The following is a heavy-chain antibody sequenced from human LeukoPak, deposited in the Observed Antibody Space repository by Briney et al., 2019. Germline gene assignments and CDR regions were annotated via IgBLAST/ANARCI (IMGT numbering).Heavy chain of an antibody. CDR2: IRYDGSNK. CDR3: AKQPGSGGRRGYYYMDV. J-gene: IGHJ6*03. V-gene: IGHV3-30*02. D-gene: IGHD1-26*01. Sequence: GGSLRLSCAASGFTFSSYGMHWVRQAPGKGLEWVAFIRYDGSNKYYADSVKGRFTISRDNSKNTLYLQMNSLRAEDTAVYYCAKQPGSGGRRGYYYMDVWGKGTTVTVSS. CDR1: GFTFSSYG.